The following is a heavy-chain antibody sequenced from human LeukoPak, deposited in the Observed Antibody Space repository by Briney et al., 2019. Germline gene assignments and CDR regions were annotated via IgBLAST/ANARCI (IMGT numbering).Heavy chain of an antibody. CDR3: ARIGCTGGNCRPYYYYGMDV. Sequence: PGGSLRLSCAASGFTFRSYTMNWVRQAPGKGLEWVAIIWYDGSIKYYADSVKGRFTISRDNSKNTMYLQMNSLRAEDTAVYYCARIGCTGGNCRPYYYYGMDVWGQGTTVTVSS. V-gene: IGHV3-33*08. D-gene: IGHD2-15*01. CDR2: IWYDGSIK. CDR1: GFTFRSYT. J-gene: IGHJ6*02.